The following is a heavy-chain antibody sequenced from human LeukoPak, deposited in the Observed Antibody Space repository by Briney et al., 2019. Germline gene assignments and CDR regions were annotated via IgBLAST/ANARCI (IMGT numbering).Heavy chain of an antibody. Sequence: GGSLRLSCTASGFTFGDYAMIWVRQAPGKGLQWMSTISYDGDNKYYVDSVKGRFTISRDNSKNTLYLQMNSLRAEDTAVYYCGRAGGQLLHGFGYFEYWGQGTLVTVSS. D-gene: IGHD6-13*01. J-gene: IGHJ4*02. CDR2: ISYDGDNK. CDR1: GFTFGDYA. V-gene: IGHV3-30*04. CDR3: GRAGGQLLHGFGYFEY.